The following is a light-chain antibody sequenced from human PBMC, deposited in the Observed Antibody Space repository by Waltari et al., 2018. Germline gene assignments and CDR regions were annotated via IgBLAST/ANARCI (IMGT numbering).Light chain of an antibody. J-gene: IGKJ1*01. CDR1: QRLLYNSSDHNY. CDR2: WAA. V-gene: IGKV4-1*01. Sequence: QRLLYNSSDHNYLAWHQQKPGQPPKPLFYWAATRHAGVPDRFSGSGYATDCTRTIRRLQAEDVAVYYCQQYCSRRTFGEGTSLEIK. CDR3: QQYCSRRT.